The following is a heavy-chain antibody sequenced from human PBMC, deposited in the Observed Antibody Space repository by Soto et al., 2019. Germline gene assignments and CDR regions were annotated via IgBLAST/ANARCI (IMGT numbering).Heavy chain of an antibody. CDR2: ISATGLTT. Sequence: GGSLRLSCAASGFTFGGYAVAWVRQAPGKGLEWVSSISATGLTTHYADSVRGRFTISRDTPKNTVSLQMNSLRVEDTAIYYCAKRNQQWPVDFWGRGTLVTISS. CDR1: GFTFGGYA. J-gene: IGHJ4*02. V-gene: IGHV3-23*01. D-gene: IGHD2-8*01. CDR3: AKRNQQWPVDF.